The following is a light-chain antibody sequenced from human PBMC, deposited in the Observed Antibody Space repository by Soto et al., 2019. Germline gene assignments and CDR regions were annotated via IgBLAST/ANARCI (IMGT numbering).Light chain of an antibody. CDR1: SSDVGGYTY. CDR2: DVT. Sequence: QSVLTQPRSVSGSPGQSVTISCTGTSSDVGGYTYVSWYQQNAGKPPKLMIYDVTKRPSGVPDRFSGSKSGNTASLTISGLLAEDESDYYCCSYAGKYTFLFGAGTKVTVL. V-gene: IGLV2-11*01. J-gene: IGLJ2*01. CDR3: CSYAGKYTFL.